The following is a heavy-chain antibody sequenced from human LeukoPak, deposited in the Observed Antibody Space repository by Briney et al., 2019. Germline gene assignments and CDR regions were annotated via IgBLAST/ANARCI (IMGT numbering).Heavy chain of an antibody. CDR1: GFTFSSYS. Sequence: GGSLRLSCAASGFTFSSYSMNWVRQAPGKGLEWVSSISSSSSYIYYADSVKGRFTISRDNAKNSLYLQMNSLRAEDTAVYYCAISHYYGSGSYYRKYYYYYMDVWGKGTTVTVSS. CDR3: AISHYYGSGSYYRKYYYYYMDV. D-gene: IGHD3-10*01. V-gene: IGHV3-21*01. CDR2: ISSSSSYI. J-gene: IGHJ6*03.